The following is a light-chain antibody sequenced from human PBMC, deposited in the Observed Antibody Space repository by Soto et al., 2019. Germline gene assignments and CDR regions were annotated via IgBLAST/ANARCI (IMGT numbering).Light chain of an antibody. Sequence: DIQMTQSPSTLSASVGDRGSSTCRASQSISSWLAWYQQKPGKAPKLLIYKASSLESGAPSRFSGSGSGTESTLTTSSLQPDDFATYYCQPYNSYRSNFRQGP. CDR3: QPYNSYRSN. CDR2: KAS. J-gene: IGKJ2*01. V-gene: IGKV1-5*03. CDR1: QSISSW.